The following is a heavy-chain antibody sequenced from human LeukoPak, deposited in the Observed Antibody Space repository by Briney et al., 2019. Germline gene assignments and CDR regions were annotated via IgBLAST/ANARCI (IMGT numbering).Heavy chain of an antibody. CDR3: AKGLCSTSCYSVPDHV. CDR1: GFTFSSYV. CDR2: ISGSGGST. V-gene: IGHV3-23*01. D-gene: IGHD2-2*01. Sequence: QTGGSLRLSCAVTGFTFSSYVMSWVRQAPGKGLEWVSSISGSGGSTYYADSVKGWFTISRDNSKNTLYLQMNSLRAEDTAVYYCAKGLCSTSCYSVPDHVWGQGTTVTVSS. J-gene: IGHJ6*02.